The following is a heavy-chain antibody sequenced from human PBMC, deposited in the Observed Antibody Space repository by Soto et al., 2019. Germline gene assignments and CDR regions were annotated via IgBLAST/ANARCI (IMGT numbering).Heavy chain of an antibody. Sequence: GGSLRLSCAASGFTFSDHYMDWVRQAPGKGLEWVGRTRNKANSYTTEYAASVKGRFTISRDDSKNSLYLQMNSLKTEDTAVYYCARVLSGSYSNLYDAFDIWGQGTMVTVSS. CDR3: ARVLSGSYSNLYDAFDI. V-gene: IGHV3-72*01. CDR2: TRNKANSYTT. J-gene: IGHJ3*02. CDR1: GFTFSDHY. D-gene: IGHD1-26*01.